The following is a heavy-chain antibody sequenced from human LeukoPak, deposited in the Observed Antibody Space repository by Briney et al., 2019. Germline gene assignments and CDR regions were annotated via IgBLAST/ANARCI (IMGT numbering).Heavy chain of an antibody. CDR2: ISGSGGST. CDR1: GFTFSSYG. D-gene: IGHD3-22*01. CDR3: AKTHRTYYYDSSGYNDAFDI. Sequence: GGTLRLSCAASGFTFSSYGMSWVRQAPGKGLEWVSAISGSGGSTYYADSVKGRFTISRDNSKNTLYLRMNSLRAEDTAVYYCAKTHRTYYYDSSGYNDAFDIWGQGTMVTVSS. J-gene: IGHJ3*02. V-gene: IGHV3-23*01.